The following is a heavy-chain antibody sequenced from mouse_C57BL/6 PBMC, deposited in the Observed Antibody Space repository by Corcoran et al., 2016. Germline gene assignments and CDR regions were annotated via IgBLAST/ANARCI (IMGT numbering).Heavy chain of an antibody. J-gene: IGHJ3*01. D-gene: IGHD2-4*01. CDR2: IYPGDGDP. V-gene: IGHV1-80*01. CDR3: ARRAFYDYAPFAY. Sequence: VPLQQSGAELVKHGASEKISCKASGYAFSSYWMNWVKQRPGKGLEWIGQIYPGDGDPNYNGKFKVKATLTAYKSSSTAYMQLSSLTSEDSAVYFCARRAFYDYAPFAYWGQGTLVTVS. CDR1: GYAFSSYW.